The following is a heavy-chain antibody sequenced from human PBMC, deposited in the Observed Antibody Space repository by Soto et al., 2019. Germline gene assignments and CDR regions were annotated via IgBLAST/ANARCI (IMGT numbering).Heavy chain of an antibody. CDR2: ISTGGSSI. J-gene: IGHJ4*02. CDR1: GFSFSSHN. Sequence: EVQLVESGGGLVQPGGSLRLSCTASGFSFSSHNMNWVRQAPGKGLEWIAYISTGGSSIYYADSVKGRFTISRDNARNSLYLQMNSLRAEDTALYYCARSGNYRLDCWGQGTPVTVSS. V-gene: IGHV3-48*01. CDR3: ARSGNYRLDC. D-gene: IGHD1-26*01.